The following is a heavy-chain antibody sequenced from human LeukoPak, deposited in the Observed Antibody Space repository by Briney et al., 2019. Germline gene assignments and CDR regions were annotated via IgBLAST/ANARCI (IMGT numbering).Heavy chain of an antibody. V-gene: IGHV4-59*08. CDR3: ARLRRDSSSWTYYFDY. Sequence: SETLSLTCTVSGGSISSYYWSWIRQPPGKGLEWIGYIYYSGSTNYNPSLKSRVTISVDTSKNQFSLKLSSVTAADTAVYYCARLRRDSSSWTYYFDYRGQGTLVTVSS. CDR2: IYYSGST. D-gene: IGHD6-13*01. J-gene: IGHJ4*02. CDR1: GGSISSYY.